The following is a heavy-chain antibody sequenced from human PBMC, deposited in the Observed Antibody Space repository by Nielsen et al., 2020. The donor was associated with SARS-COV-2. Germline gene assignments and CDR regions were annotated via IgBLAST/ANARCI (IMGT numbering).Heavy chain of an antibody. D-gene: IGHD1-26*01. CDR3: ARASGSYFDAFDY. CDR2: ISYDGSNK. Sequence: GESLKISCAASGFTFSSYAMHWVRQAPGKGLEWVAVISYDGSNKYYADSVKGRFTISRDNSKNTLYLQMNSLRAEDTAVYYCARASGSYFDAFDYWGQGTLVTVSS. V-gene: IGHV3-30-3*01. J-gene: IGHJ4*02. CDR1: GFTFSSYA.